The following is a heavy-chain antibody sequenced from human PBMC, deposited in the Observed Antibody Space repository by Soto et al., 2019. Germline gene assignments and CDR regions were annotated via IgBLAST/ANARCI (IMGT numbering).Heavy chain of an antibody. Sequence: ASVKISCKASGYTIPVHYMHWVRQAPGQGLEWMGWLNPNSGGTNYAQKFQGRVTMTRDTSISTAYMELRRLRFDDTAVYYCARETLQRVVVPAVSGMDVWGKGTTVTVS. CDR2: LNPNSGGT. CDR3: ARETLQRVVVPAVSGMDV. CDR1: GYTIPVHY. V-gene: IGHV1-2*02. D-gene: IGHD2-2*01. J-gene: IGHJ6*04.